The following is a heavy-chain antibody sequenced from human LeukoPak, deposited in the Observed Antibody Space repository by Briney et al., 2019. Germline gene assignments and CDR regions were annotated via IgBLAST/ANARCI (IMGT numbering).Heavy chain of an antibody. D-gene: IGHD2-2*01. CDR2: IRYDGSKK. CDR3: AKDRIPAALMAFDI. Sequence: GGSLRLPCAASGFTFSSYGMHWVRQAPGKGLEGVAFIRYDGSKKDYTDSVKGRFTISRDNSKNTLYLQMNSLRTEDTAVYYCAKDRIPAALMAFDIWGQGTMVTVSS. J-gene: IGHJ3*02. V-gene: IGHV3-30*02. CDR1: GFTFSSYG.